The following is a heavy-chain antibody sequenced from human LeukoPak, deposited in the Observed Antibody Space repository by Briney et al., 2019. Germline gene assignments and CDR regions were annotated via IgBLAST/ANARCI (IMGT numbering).Heavy chain of an antibody. Sequence: PSDTLSLTCTLSVGSISSYYWSWIRQPPGKGLEWIGYIYYSGRTNYSPSLKSRVTISVDTSKNQFSLTLNSVTAADTAVYYCARCGDSCSGGFDYWGQGTLVTVSS. CDR1: VGSISSYY. J-gene: IGHJ4*02. CDR2: IYYSGRT. CDR3: ARCGDSCSGGFDY. V-gene: IGHV4-59*07. D-gene: IGHD2-15*01.